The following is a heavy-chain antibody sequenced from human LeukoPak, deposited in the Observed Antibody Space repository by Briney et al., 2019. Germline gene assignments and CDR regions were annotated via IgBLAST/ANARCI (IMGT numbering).Heavy chain of an antibody. V-gene: IGHV3-30*02. CDR2: IWYDGSNK. CDR3: AKDLRITIFGVVIMDFMEFDP. CDR1: GFTFSSYG. Sequence: PGGSLRLSCAASGFTFSSYGMHWVRQAPGKGLEWVAVIWYDGSNKYYADSVKGRFTISRDNSKNTLYLQMNSLRAEDTAVYYCAKDLRITIFGVVIMDFMEFDPWGQGTLVTVSS. J-gene: IGHJ5*02. D-gene: IGHD3-3*01.